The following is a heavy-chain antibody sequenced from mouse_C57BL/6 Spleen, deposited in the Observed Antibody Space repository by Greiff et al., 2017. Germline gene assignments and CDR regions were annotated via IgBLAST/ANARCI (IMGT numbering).Heavy chain of an antibody. J-gene: IGHJ4*01. CDR1: GFSLTSYC. CDR3: AKYDGYYYYAMDY. V-gene: IGHV2-9*01. D-gene: IGHD2-3*01. Sequence: QVQLKQPGPGLVAPSQSLSITCTASGFSLTSYCVDWVRQPPGKGLEWLGEICGAGSTNYNSPLMSSLSISKDNTKSHVFLKMNSLQTDDTAMYYCAKYDGYYYYAMDYWGQGTSVTVSS. CDR2: ICGAGST.